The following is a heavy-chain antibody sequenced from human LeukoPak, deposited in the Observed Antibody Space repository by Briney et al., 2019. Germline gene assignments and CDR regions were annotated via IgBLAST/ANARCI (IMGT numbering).Heavy chain of an antibody. CDR1: GYTFTSYD. J-gene: IGHJ5*02. D-gene: IGHD6-19*01. Sequence: ASVKVSCKASGYTFTSYDINWVRQATGQGLEWMGWMNPNSGNTGYAQKFQGRVTITRNTSISTAYMELSSLRSEDTAVYYCARGAPVAGSNNWFDPWGQGTLVTVSS. CDR2: MNPNSGNT. V-gene: IGHV1-8*03. CDR3: ARGAPVAGSNNWFDP.